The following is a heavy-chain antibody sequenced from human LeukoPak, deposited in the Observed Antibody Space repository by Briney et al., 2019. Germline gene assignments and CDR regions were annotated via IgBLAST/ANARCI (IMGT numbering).Heavy chain of an antibody. CDR2: ISSTDTTM. CDR3: ARGGVFGATYSWFDP. J-gene: IGHJ5*02. Sequence: GGSLRLSCAASGFIFSDYYMTWIRQAPGKGLEWLSCISSTDTTMYQADSVKGRFTVSRDDAKNSLYLQMDSLRAEDTAVYYCARGGVFGATYSWFDPWGQGTLVTVSS. CDR1: GFIFSDYY. V-gene: IGHV3-11*01. D-gene: IGHD3-3*01.